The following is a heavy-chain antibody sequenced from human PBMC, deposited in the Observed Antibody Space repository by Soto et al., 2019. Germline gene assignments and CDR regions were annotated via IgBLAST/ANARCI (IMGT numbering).Heavy chain of an antibody. V-gene: IGHV3-23*01. Sequence: EVQLLESGGGLVQPGGSLRLSCADSGLTFSSYALTWVRQAPGRGLEWVSAITGSGGSTYYADSVKGRFTISRDNSKNTLYLQMNSLRAEDTAVYYCAKGTYTISYYFDYWGQGTLVTVSS. D-gene: IGHD6-6*01. J-gene: IGHJ4*02. CDR2: ITGSGGST. CDR3: AKGTYTISYYFDY. CDR1: GLTFSSYA.